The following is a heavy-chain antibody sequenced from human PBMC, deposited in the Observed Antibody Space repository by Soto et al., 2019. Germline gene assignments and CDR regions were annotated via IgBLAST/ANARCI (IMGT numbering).Heavy chain of an antibody. CDR1: GGSISSGGYS. CDR3: ARGLDGVGGIGYYFDY. D-gene: IGHD6-19*01. J-gene: IGHJ4*02. CDR2: IYHSGST. Sequence: KQSQTLSLTCAVSGGSISSGGYSWSWIRQPPGKGLEWIGYIYHSGSTYYNPSLKSRVTISVDRSKNQFSLKLSSVTAADTAVYYCARGLDGVGGIGYYFDYWGQGTLVTVSS. V-gene: IGHV4-30-2*01.